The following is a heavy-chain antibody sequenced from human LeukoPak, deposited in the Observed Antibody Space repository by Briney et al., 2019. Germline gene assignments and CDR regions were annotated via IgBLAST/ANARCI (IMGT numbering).Heavy chain of an antibody. V-gene: IGHV1-2*02. CDR3: AREDYYYYYGMDV. CDR1: GYTFTGYY. J-gene: IGHJ6*02. CDR2: INPNSGGT. Sequence: ASVKVSCKASGYTFTGYYMHWVRQAPGQGLERMGWINPNSGGTNYAQKFQGRVTMTRDTSISTAYMELSRLRSDDTAVYYCAREDYYYYYGMDVWGQGTTVTVSS.